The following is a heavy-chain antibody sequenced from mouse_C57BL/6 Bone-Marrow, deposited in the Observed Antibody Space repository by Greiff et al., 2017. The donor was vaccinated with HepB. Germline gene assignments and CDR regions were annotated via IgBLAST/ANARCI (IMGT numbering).Heavy chain of an antibody. CDR1: GYTFTDYY. D-gene: IGHD2-2*01. CDR3: ARSSHLLWLRRKYFDV. V-gene: IGHV1-19*01. CDR2: INPYNGGT. Sequence: VQLQQSGPVLVKPGASVKMSCKASGYTFTDYYMNWVKQSHGKSLEWIGVINPYNGGTSYNQKFKGKATLTVDKSSSTAYMELNSLTSEDSAVYYCARSSHLLWLRRKYFDVWGTGTTVTVSS. J-gene: IGHJ1*03.